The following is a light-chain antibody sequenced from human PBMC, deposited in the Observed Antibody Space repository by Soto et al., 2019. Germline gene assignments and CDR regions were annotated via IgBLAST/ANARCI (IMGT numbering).Light chain of an antibody. CDR3: FSYACRNTFV. J-gene: IGLJ2*01. V-gene: IGLV2-23*02. CDR1: TSDIGTYNL. CDR2: EVF. Sequence: QSALTQTASVSASPGQSITISCTGNTSDIGTYNLVSWYQQHPGEAPKLIIYEVFKRPSGVSDRFSASKSGNTASMKISGLQSDDEAVYYCFSYACRNTFVFGGGTKLTVL.